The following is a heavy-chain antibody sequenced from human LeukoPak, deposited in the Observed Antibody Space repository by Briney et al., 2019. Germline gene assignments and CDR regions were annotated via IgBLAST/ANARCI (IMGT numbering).Heavy chain of an antibody. D-gene: IGHD2-8*01. V-gene: IGHV1-2*02. J-gene: IGHJ5*01. CDR3: ARGRYCTSTSCRSVWFDS. CDR1: GYNFIGYY. Sequence: ASVKVSCKASGYNFIGYYVRWVRQAPGQGLEWVGWIYPNTGGTNYGQKFQGRVSMTRDTSISTAYMELSGLRSDDTAVYYCARGRYCTSTSCRSVWFDSWGQGTLVTVSS. CDR2: IYPNTGGT.